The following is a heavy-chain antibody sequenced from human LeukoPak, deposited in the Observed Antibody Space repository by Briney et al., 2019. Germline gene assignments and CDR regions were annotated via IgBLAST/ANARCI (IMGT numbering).Heavy chain of an antibody. J-gene: IGHJ4*02. CDR1: GFTFSSYG. V-gene: IGHV3-30*03. CDR3: ARAKRTYYCSSTSCDFGLDY. D-gene: IGHD2-2*01. Sequence: GGSLRLSCAASGFTFSSYGMHWVRQAPGKGLEWVAVISYDGSNKYYADSVKGRFTISRDNSKNTLYLQMNSLRAEDTAVYYCARAKRTYYCSSTSCDFGLDYWGQGTLVTVSS. CDR2: ISYDGSNK.